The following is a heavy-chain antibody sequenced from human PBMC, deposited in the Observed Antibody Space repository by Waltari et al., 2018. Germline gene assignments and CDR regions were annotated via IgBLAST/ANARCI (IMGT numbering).Heavy chain of an antibody. CDR2: ISGSGGST. D-gene: IGHD5-18*01. Sequence: EVQLLESGGGLVQPGGSLRLSCAASGFTFSSYAMSWVRQAPGKGLEWVSAISGSGGSTYYADSVKGRFTISRDNSKNTLYLQMNSLRAEDTAVYYCAKNPDTAMVGGYYFDYWGQGTLVTVSS. CDR3: AKNPDTAMVGGYYFDY. J-gene: IGHJ4*02. V-gene: IGHV3-23*01. CDR1: GFTFSSYA.